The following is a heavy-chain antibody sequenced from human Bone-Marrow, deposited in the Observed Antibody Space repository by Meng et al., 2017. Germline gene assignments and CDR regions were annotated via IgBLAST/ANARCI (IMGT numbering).Heavy chain of an antibody. V-gene: IGHV3-30*04. Sequence: GGSLRLSCAASGFTFSSYPIHWVRQAPAKGLEWVAVISYDGTNKYYADSVKSRFTISSDNSKNTLYLQMDSLRAEDTAIYYCARVGRYGYTSAWYDYWGQGTLVTVSS. CDR2: ISYDGTNK. CDR1: GFTFSSYP. J-gene: IGHJ4*02. D-gene: IGHD6-19*01. CDR3: ARVGRYGYTSAWYDY.